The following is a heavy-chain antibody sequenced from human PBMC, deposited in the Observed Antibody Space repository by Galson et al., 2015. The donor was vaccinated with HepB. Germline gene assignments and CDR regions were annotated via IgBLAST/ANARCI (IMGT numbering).Heavy chain of an antibody. V-gene: IGHV3-9*01. CDR2: ISWNSGHS. J-gene: IGHJ4*02. CDR3: VKDVDPFLGVAAAGWFEN. D-gene: IGHD6-13*01. CDR1: GFTFGDYA. Sequence: SLRLSCATSGFTFGDYAMHWVRQAPGKGLEWVSGISWNSGHSAYLDSVKGRFTISRDNAKNSLYLQLNSLTSEDTALYFCVKDVDPFLGVAAAGWFENWGQGTPLTVSS.